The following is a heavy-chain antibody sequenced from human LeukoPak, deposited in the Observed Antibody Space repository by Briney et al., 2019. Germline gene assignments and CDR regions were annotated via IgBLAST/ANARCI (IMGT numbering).Heavy chain of an antibody. D-gene: IGHD1-26*01. CDR2: ISWNSGSI. J-gene: IGHJ4*02. V-gene: IGHV3-9*01. CDR1: GFTFDDYA. Sequence: GGSLRLSCAASGFTFDDYAMHWVRQAPGKGLEWVSGISWNSGSIGYADSVKGRFTISRDNAKNSLYLQMNSLRAEDTALYYRAKDPGATNLYYFDYWGQGTLVTVSS. CDR3: AKDPGATNLYYFDY.